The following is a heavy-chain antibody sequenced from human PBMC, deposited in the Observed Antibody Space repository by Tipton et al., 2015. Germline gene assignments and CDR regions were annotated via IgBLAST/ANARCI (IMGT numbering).Heavy chain of an antibody. CDR3: ARIAVAGNYYGMDV. CDR2: IYYIGST. J-gene: IGHJ6*02. V-gene: IGHV4-31*02. D-gene: IGHD6-19*01. Sequence: LRLSCTVSGDSISNAVYYWSWIRQRPGKGLEWLSYIYYIGSTYYNPSLKSRLTISVDTSQNQFSLNLTSVTAADTAVYYCARIAVAGNYYGMDVWGQGTTVTVSS. CDR1: GDSISNAVYY.